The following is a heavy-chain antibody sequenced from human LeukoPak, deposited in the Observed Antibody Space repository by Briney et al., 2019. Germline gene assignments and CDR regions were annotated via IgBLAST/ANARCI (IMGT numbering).Heavy chain of an antibody. CDR2: IWYGGSNK. D-gene: IGHD6-13*01. CDR3: ERGMGAPDY. CDR1: GFTFSSYD. V-gene: IGHV3-33*08. J-gene: IGHJ4*02. Sequence: GRALRLSCAASGFTFSSYDIHWFRQAPGKGLEEVAVIWYGGSNKYYADSVKARFTISRDNSKNTLYLQMKSLRAEDTAVYYCERGMGAPDYWGQETLVTVSS.